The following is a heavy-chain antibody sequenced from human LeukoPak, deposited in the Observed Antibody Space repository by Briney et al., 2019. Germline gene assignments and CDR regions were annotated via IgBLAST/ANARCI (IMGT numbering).Heavy chain of an antibody. J-gene: IGHJ6*03. Sequence: PGRSLTLSCAASGFTFSSYGMHWVRQAPGKGLEWVAVISYDGSNKYYADSVKGRFTISRDNSKNTLYLQMNSLRAEDTAVYYCAKDGVSHMDVWGKGTTVTVSS. CDR1: GFTFSSYG. CDR2: ISYDGSNK. CDR3: AKDGVSHMDV. D-gene: IGHD3-16*01. V-gene: IGHV3-30*18.